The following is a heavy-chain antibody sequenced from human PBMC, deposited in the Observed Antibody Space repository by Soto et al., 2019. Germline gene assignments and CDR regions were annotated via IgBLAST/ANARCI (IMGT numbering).Heavy chain of an antibody. D-gene: IGHD3-22*01. CDR3: ARVGRYYDSSGYYRDYYYGMDV. V-gene: IGHV4-31*03. CDR2: IYYSGST. CDR1: GGSISSGGYY. Sequence: QVQLQESGPGLVKPSQTLSLTCTVSGGSISSGGYYWSWIRQHPGKGLEWIGCIYYSGSTYYNPSHKSRGTISVDTSKNQFSLKLSSVTAADTAVYYCARVGRYYDSSGYYRDYYYGMDVWGQGTTVTVSS. J-gene: IGHJ6*02.